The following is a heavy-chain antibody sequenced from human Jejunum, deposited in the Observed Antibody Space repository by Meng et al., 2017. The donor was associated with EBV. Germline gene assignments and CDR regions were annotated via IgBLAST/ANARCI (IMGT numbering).Heavy chain of an antibody. CDR1: GYTFTNYA. D-gene: IGHD6-19*01. V-gene: IGHV1-18*01. CDR2: VSAYNGNT. Sequence: VQVAPSGAAVKKPGASVKVSCKASGYTFTNYAFHWLRQAPGQGFEWMGLVSAYNGNTESPQKFQGRVAMTTDTSTTTVYMELRSLRPDDTATYYCVRTSVYSSGFSDFWGQGTLVTVSS. CDR3: VRTSVYSSGFSDF. J-gene: IGHJ4*02.